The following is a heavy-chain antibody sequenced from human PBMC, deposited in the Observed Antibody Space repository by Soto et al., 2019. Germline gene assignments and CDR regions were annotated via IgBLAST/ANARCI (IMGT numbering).Heavy chain of an antibody. J-gene: IGHJ6*02. D-gene: IGHD6-6*01. Sequence: QVQLQESGPGLVKPSETLSLTCTVSGGSISSYYWSWIRQPPGKGLEWIGYIYYSGSTNYNPSLKSRVTISVDTSKNLFSLKLSSVTAADTAVYYCARGIAARPGYYYGMDVWGQGTTVTVSS. CDR2: IYYSGST. CDR3: ARGIAARPGYYYGMDV. V-gene: IGHV4-59*01. CDR1: GGSISSYY.